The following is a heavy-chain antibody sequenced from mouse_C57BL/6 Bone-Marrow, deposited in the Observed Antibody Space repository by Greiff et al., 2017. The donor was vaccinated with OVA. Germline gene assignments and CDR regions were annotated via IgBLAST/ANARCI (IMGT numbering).Heavy chain of an antibody. J-gene: IGHJ1*03. Sequence: EVKLMESGGGLVKPGGSLKLSCAASGFTFSDYGMHWVRQAPEKGLEWVAYISSGSSTIYYADTVKGRFTISRDNAKNTLFLQMTSLRSEDTAMYYCARTGSYWYFDVWGTGTTVTVSS. CDR2: ISSGSSTI. D-gene: IGHD1-1*01. V-gene: IGHV5-17*01. CDR3: ARTGSYWYFDV. CDR1: GFTFSDYG.